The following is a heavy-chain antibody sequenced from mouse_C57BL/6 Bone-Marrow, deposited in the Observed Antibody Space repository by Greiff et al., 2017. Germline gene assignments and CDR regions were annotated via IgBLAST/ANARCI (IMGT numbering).Heavy chain of an antibody. J-gene: IGHJ4*01. CDR2: ISSGGDYI. CDR3: TNYYGSSFYAMDY. V-gene: IGHV5-9-1*02. CDR1: GFTFSSYA. Sequence: VQLKESGEGLVKPGGSLKLSCAASGFTFSSYAMSWVRQTPEKRLEWVAYISSGGDYIYYADTVKGRFTISRDNARNTLYLQMSSLKSEDTAMYYCTNYYGSSFYAMDYWGQGTSVTVSS. D-gene: IGHD1-1*01.